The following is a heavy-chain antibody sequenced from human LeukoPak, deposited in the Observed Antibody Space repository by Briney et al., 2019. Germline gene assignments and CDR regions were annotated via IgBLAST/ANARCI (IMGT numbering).Heavy chain of an antibody. V-gene: IGHV4-61*01. CDR1: GGSVSEDNFY. D-gene: IGHD1-1*01. Sequence: SETLSLTCTVSGGSVSEDNFYWGWIRQPPGKGLEWIGYSHYGGYPNYNPSLKSRVRISVDTSKNQFSLNLSSVTAADTAVYYCARDASLGYLYAMDVWGKGTTVTVSS. CDR2: SHYGGYP. CDR3: ARDASLGYLYAMDV. J-gene: IGHJ6*04.